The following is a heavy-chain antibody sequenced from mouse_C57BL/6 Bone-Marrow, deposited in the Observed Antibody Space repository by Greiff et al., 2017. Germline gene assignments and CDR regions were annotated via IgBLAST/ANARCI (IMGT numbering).Heavy chain of an antibody. CDR3: ARGGLTGNY. D-gene: IGHD4-1*01. J-gene: IGHJ2*01. CDR2: ISSGGSYT. Sequence: EVMLVESGGDLVKPGGSLKLSCAASGFTFSSYGMSWVRQTPDKRLEWVATISSGGSYTYYPDSVKGRFTISRDNAKNTLYLQMSSLKSEDTAMYYCARGGLTGNYWGQGTTLTVSS. V-gene: IGHV5-6*01. CDR1: GFTFSSYG.